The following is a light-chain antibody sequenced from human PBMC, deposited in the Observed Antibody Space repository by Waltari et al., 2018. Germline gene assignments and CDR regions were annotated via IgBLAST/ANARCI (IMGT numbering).Light chain of an antibody. J-gene: IGLJ2*01. CDR1: NSNIGSNT. CDR3: ATWDDRLTGVV. CDR2: SND. V-gene: IGLV1-44*01. Sequence: QSVLTQPPSASGTPGQRVTISCSGSNSNIGSNTVNWYQQLPGTAPRLLIYSNDHRPSGVPDRFSGAKSGTSASLDISGLQSEDEADYYCATWDDRLTGVVFGGGTKVTVL.